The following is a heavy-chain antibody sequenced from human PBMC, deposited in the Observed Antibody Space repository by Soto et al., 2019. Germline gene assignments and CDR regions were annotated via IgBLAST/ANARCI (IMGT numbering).Heavy chain of an antibody. J-gene: IGHJ4*02. D-gene: IGHD3-22*01. CDR3: ASLXXXXDRKFDY. Sequence: QLQLQESGPGLVKPSETLSLTCTVSGGSXXSSSYYXXWIRQPPGKGLEWIGSIYYSGSTYYNPSLKSRVTISVDTSNNQFSLKLSSVTAADTAVXXCASLXXXXDRKFDYWGQGTLVTVSS. V-gene: IGHV4-39*01. CDR1: GGSXXSSSYY. CDR2: IYYSGST.